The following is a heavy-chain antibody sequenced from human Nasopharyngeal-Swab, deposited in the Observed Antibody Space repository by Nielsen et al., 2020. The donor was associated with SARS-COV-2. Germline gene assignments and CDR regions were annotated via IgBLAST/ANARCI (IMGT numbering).Heavy chain of an antibody. CDR1: GFPFSNYW. Sequence: GGSLRLSCGASGFPFSNYWMTWVRQAPNRGLEWVANIKQDGSEKFYVDSVKGRFTISRDNAQKSLYLQMNSLRAEDTALYYCAEYYDSSGFPDAFDVWGQGTMVTVSS. CDR2: IKQDGSEK. D-gene: IGHD3-22*01. CDR3: AEYYDSSGFPDAFDV. V-gene: IGHV3-7*01. J-gene: IGHJ3*01.